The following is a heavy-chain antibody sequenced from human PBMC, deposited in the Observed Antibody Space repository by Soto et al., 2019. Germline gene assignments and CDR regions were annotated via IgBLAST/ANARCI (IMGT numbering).Heavy chain of an antibody. J-gene: IGHJ4*02. CDR2: ISAYSGDT. V-gene: IGHV1-18*04. CDR3: VREVENFRGMISLGY. D-gene: IGHD1-26*01. CDR1: GYTFTTYG. Sequence: QVQLVQSGGEVKKPGASVRVSCKASGYTFTTYGISWVRQAPGQGFEWMGWISAYSGDTRYAQKFQGRVAMTRDTSTSTAYMELGSLRSDDTAVYYCVREVENFRGMISLGYWGQGTLVTVSS.